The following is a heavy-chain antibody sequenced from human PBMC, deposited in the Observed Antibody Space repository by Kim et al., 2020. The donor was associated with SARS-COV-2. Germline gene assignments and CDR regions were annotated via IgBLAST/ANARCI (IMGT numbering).Heavy chain of an antibody. CDR2: IYYSGST. V-gene: IGHV4-31*03. Sequence: SETLSLTCSVSGASISSDDYYWTWIRQHPGKGLEWIGYIYYSGSTYYNPSLKSRVTISMDTSKNQFSLHLTSVTAADTAVYYCATVGGDYGNAFDSWGQGTLVTVSS. D-gene: IGHD4-17*01. J-gene: IGHJ4*02. CDR3: ATVGGDYGNAFDS. CDR1: GASISSDDYY.